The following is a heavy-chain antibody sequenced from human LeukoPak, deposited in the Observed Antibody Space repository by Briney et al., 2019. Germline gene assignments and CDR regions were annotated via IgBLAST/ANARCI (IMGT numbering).Heavy chain of an antibody. CDR1: GFTFSSYG. CDR3: AKDRYLAVAANPRLDY. V-gene: IGHV3-30*18. CDR2: ISYDGSNK. D-gene: IGHD6-19*01. Sequence: GRSLRLSCAASGFTFSSYGMHWVRQAPGKGLEWVAVISYDGSNKYYADSVKGRFTISRDNSKNTLYLQMNSLRAGDTAVYYCAKDRYLAVAANPRLDYWGQGTLVTVSS. J-gene: IGHJ4*02.